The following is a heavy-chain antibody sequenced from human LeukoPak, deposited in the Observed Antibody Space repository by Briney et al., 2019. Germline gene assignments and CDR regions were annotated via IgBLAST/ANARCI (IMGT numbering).Heavy chain of an antibody. Sequence: SETLSLTCTVSGDSVRTSNSYWGWIRQPPGKGLEWIGSMFYSGNTYYNPSLKSRVTISVDTSKNQFSLRLNSVTAADTAFYYCTRHSLAVAGTGYFDYWGQGALVTVSS. CDR3: TRHSLAVAGTGYFDY. CDR1: GDSVRTSNSY. CDR2: MFYSGNT. V-gene: IGHV4-39*01. D-gene: IGHD6-19*01. J-gene: IGHJ4*02.